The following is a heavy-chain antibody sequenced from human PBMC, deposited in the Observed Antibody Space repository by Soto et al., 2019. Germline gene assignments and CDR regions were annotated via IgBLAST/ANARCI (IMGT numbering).Heavy chain of an antibody. CDR1: GGTFSSYA. J-gene: IGHJ3*02. CDR3: AREPFVLGYCSSTSCLRGGAFDI. D-gene: IGHD2-2*01. Sequence: GASVKVSCKASGGTFSSYAISWVRQAPGQGLEWMGGIIPIFGTANYAQKFQGRVTITADESTSTAYMELSSLRSEDTAVYYWAREPFVLGYCSSTSCLRGGAFDIWGKGKMVTV. CDR2: IIPIFGTA. V-gene: IGHV1-69*13.